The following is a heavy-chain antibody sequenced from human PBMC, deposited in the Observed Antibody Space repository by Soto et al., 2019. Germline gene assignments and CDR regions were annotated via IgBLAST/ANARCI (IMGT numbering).Heavy chain of an antibody. J-gene: IGHJ6*02. D-gene: IGHD6-13*01. CDR2: ISSSGSTI. Sequence: GGSLRLSCAASGFTFSSYEMNWVRQAPGKGLGWVSYISSSGSTIYYADSVKGRFTISRDNAKNSLYLQMNSLRAEDTAVYYCAREGTAEAGHSYYYYGMDVWGQGTTVTVSS. CDR1: GFTFSSYE. V-gene: IGHV3-48*03. CDR3: AREGTAEAGHSYYYYGMDV.